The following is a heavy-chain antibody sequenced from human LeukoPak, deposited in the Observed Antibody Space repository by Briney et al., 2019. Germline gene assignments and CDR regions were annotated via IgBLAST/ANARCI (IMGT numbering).Heavy chain of an antibody. CDR3: ARITSFYYFDY. J-gene: IGHJ4*02. V-gene: IGHV3-30*04. D-gene: IGHD1-20*01. CDR1: GFTFSTYT. CDR2: ISHDGNDK. Sequence: GGSLRLSCAASGFTFSTYTMYWVRQAPGKGLKWVAVISHDGNDKYYADSVKGRFTISRDNSKNTLFLQMNSLSDDDTAVYSCARITSFYYFDYWGQGTLVTVSS.